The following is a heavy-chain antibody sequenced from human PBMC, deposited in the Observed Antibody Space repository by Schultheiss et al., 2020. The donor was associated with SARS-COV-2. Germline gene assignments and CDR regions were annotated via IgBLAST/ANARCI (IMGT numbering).Heavy chain of an antibody. V-gene: IGHV3-74*01. CDR3: ARGQNGWEYRPYYFDY. Sequence: GESLKISCAASGFTFSMYWMHWVRQAPGKGLVWVSRINSDGSSTTYADSVKGRFTTSRDNAKNTVYLQMTSLRGEDTAVYYCARGQNGWEYRPYYFDYWGQGTLVTVSS. D-gene: IGHD1-26*01. J-gene: IGHJ4*02. CDR1: GFTFSMYW. CDR2: INSDGSST.